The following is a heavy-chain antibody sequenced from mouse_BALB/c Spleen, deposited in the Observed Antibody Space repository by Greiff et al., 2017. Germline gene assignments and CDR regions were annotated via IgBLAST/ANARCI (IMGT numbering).Heavy chain of an antibody. CDR3: ARKTSTGDGFAY. Sequence: EVKLQESGPSLVKPSQTLSLTCSVTGDSITSGYWNWIRKFPGNKLEYMGYISYSGSTYYNPSLKSRISITRDTSKNQYYLQLNSVTTEDTATYYCARKTSTGDGFAYWGQGTLVTVSA. CDR1: GDSITSGY. J-gene: IGHJ3*01. CDR2: ISYSGST. V-gene: IGHV3-8*02. D-gene: IGHD4-1*01.